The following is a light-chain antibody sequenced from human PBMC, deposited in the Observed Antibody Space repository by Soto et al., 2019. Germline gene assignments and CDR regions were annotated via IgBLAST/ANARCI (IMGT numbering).Light chain of an antibody. CDR2: GNT. V-gene: IGLV1-40*01. Sequence: QSVLTQSPSVSGAPGQRVTISCTGTSSNIGAAYDVNWYRHLPGTAPKLLIYGNTNRPSGVPDRFPGSKSSTSASLAITGLQADDEAVYYCQSYDSGLTGSVFGGGTKLTVL. CDR3: QSYDSGLTGSV. J-gene: IGLJ2*01. CDR1: SSNIGAAYD.